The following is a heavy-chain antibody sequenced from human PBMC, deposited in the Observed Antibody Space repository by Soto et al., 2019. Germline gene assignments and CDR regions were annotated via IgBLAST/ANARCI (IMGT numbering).Heavy chain of an antibody. CDR2: ISGSGGST. V-gene: IGHV3-23*01. CDR3: AKYQLITLRYYYYYMDV. J-gene: IGHJ6*03. CDR1: GFTFSSYA. Sequence: GGSLRLSCAASGFTFSSYAMSWVRQAPGKGLEWVSAISGSGGSTYYADSVKGRFTISRDNSKNTLYLQMNSLRAEDTAVYYCAKYQLITLRYYYYYMDVWGKGTTVTVSS. D-gene: IGHD2-2*01.